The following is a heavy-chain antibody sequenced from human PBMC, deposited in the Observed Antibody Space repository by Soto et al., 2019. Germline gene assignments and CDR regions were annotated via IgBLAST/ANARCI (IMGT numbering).Heavy chain of an antibody. V-gene: IGHV4-59*01. J-gene: IGHJ4*02. D-gene: IGHD1-26*01. Sequence: QVQLQESGPGLVKPSETLSLTCTVSGGSISSYCWSWVRQPPGEGLEWIANICNSGGTNYNPSLKRRVVISVDTSRNQFSLKLSSVPAADTAVYYCARGVGRYGSNLDYWGQGTLVTVSS. CDR2: ICNSGGT. CDR1: GGSISSYC. CDR3: ARGVGRYGSNLDY.